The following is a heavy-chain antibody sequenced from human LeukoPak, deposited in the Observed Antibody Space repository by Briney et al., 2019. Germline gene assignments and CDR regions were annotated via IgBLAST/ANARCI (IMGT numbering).Heavy chain of an antibody. CDR1: GGSVSSGIYY. D-gene: IGHD2-2*01. CDR2: INHSGST. J-gene: IGHJ2*01. CDR3: ARPGYCSSTSCYRYFDL. V-gene: IGHV4-39*07. Sequence: ASETLSLTCTVSGGSVSSGIYYWSWIRQPPGKGLEWIGEINHSGSTNSNPSLKSQVTISVDTSKNQFSLKLSSVTAADTAVYYCARPGYCSSTSCYRYFDLWGRGTLVTVSS.